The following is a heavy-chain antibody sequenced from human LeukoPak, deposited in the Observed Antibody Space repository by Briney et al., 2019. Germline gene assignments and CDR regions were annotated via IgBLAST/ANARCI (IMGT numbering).Heavy chain of an antibody. CDR3: AREVGYSYGYDYYYYMDV. J-gene: IGHJ6*03. Sequence: PGGSLRLSCAASGFTVSSNYMSWVRQAPGKGLEWDSVIYSGGSTYYADSVKGRFTISRDNSKNSLYLQMNSLRAEDTAVYYCAREVGYSYGYDYYYYMDVWGKGTTVTVSS. D-gene: IGHD5-18*01. CDR1: GFTVSSNY. CDR2: IYSGGST. V-gene: IGHV3-66*01.